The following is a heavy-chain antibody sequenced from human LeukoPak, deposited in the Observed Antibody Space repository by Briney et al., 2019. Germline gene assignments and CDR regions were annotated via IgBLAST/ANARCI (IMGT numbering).Heavy chain of an antibody. Sequence: SETLSLTCTVSGGSISSGGYYWGWIRQAPGTGLEWIGSIYYSGTTYYNPSLKSRVTMSVDTSKNQFSLKLSSVTAADTAVYYCARDREYSRSTIYYYYMDVWGKGTTVTVSS. CDR3: ARDREYSRSTIYYYYMDV. CDR2: IYYSGTT. CDR1: GGSISSGGYY. J-gene: IGHJ6*03. D-gene: IGHD6-6*01. V-gene: IGHV4-39*07.